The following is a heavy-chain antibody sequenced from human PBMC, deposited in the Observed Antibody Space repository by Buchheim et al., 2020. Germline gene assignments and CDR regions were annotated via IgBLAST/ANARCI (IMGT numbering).Heavy chain of an antibody. D-gene: IGHD3-9*01. CDR2: IIHTFGTA. Sequence: QVQLVQSGAEVKKPGSSVKVSCKASGGTFSSYAISWVRQAPGQGLEWMGGIIHTFGTANYAQKFQGRVTITADKSTSTAYMDLSSRRCEETAVYYCARAWVRGYDILTGYDYWGQGTL. V-gene: IGHV1-69*06. CDR1: GGTFSSYA. J-gene: IGHJ4*02. CDR3: ARAWVRGYDILTGYDY.